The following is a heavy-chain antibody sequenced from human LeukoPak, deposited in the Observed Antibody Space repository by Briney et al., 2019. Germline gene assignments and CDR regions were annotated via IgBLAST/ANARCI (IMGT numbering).Heavy chain of an antibody. CDR1: GFTFSSYA. Sequence: GGSLRLSCAASGFTFSSYAMHWVRQAPGKGLEWVAVISYDGSNKYYADSVKGRFTISRDNSKNTLYLQMNSLRAEDTAVYYCARGPNSNWSGLDFWGQGTLLTVSS. V-gene: IGHV3-30-3*01. CDR3: ARGPNSNWSGLDF. D-gene: IGHD6-6*01. J-gene: IGHJ4*02. CDR2: ISYDGSNK.